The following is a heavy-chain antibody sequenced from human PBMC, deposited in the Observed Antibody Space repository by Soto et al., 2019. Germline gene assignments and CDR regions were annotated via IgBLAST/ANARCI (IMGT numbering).Heavy chain of an antibody. Sequence: ASVKVSCKASGGTFSSYAISWVRQAPGQGLEWMGGIIPIFGTANYAQKFQGRVTITADESTSTAYMELSSLRSEDTAVYYWAGCGFKSAGCYAVCYYYMDVWGQGTTVTVSS. CDR3: AGCGFKSAGCYAVCYYYMDV. V-gene: IGHV1-69*13. J-gene: IGHJ6*03. D-gene: IGHD2-2*01. CDR2: IIPIFGTA. CDR1: GGTFSSYA.